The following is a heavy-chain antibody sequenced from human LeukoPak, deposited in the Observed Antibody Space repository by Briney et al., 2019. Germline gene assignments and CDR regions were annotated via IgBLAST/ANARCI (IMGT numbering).Heavy chain of an antibody. D-gene: IGHD3-22*01. Sequence: PSETLCLSCTASGYSLTSDDYWGWIRQPPGKRLGWVWIIFHGGGTYYKPSLKSRFTISIDTSKNQFSLKLNTLTAADTAVYYFARATMIYYWGQGILVTVSA. J-gene: IGHJ4*02. CDR1: GYSLTSDDY. CDR3: ARATMIYY. CDR2: IFHGGGT. V-gene: IGHV4-38-2*02.